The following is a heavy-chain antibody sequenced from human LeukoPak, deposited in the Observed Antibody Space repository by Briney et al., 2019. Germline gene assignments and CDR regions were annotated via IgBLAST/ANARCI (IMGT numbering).Heavy chain of an antibody. D-gene: IGHD1-1*01. J-gene: IGHJ4*02. CDR2: IVPLFGTS. Sequence: ASVKVSCKASGGTFINSTFSWVRQAPGQGLEWVGRIVPLFGTSYYSEEFQGKVTITADKSTSTVYLEFISLTSGDTAVYYCVRGPDAATGTYWGQGTLVTVSS. V-gene: IGHV1-69*08. CDR1: GGTFINST. CDR3: VRGPDAATGTY.